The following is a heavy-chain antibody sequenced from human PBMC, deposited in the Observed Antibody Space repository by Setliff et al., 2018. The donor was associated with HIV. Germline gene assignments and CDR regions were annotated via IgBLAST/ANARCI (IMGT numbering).Heavy chain of an antibody. CDR2: IIPIFATP. V-gene: IGHV1-69*13. D-gene: IGHD2-8*01. Sequence: SVKVSCKASGETFSSYAINWVRQAPGQGLEWMGVIIPIFATPNYAQTFQGRLTITADQSTTTAYMKLSGLTSKDTAVYFCAHVATQWDGFDIWGQGTMVTVSS. CDR3: AHVATQWDGFDI. CDR1: GETFSSYA. J-gene: IGHJ3*02.